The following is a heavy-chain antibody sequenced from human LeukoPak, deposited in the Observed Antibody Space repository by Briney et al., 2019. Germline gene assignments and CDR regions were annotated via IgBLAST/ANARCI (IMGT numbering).Heavy chain of an antibody. V-gene: IGHV3-23*01. D-gene: IGHD4-23*01. J-gene: IGHJ3*02. CDR3: AKDYGGNSDAFDI. Sequence: GGSLRLSCAASGFTFSSYAMSWVRQAPGKGLEWVSCIRGSGTRTYYADSVKGRFTISRDNSKNTLYLQMNSLRAEDTALYSCAKDYGGNSDAFDIWGQGTVVTVS. CDR1: GFTFSSYA. CDR2: IRGSGTRT.